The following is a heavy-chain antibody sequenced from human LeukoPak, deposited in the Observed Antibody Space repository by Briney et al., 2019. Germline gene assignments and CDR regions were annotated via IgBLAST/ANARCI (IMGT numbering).Heavy chain of an antibody. V-gene: IGHV4-34*01. J-gene: IGHJ6*03. CDR2: INHRRST. Sequence: SETLSLTCAVYGGSFSGYYWTWIRQPPGKGLEWIGEINHRRSTKYSPSLKSRVTISVDTPKNQFSLRLSSVTAADTAVYYCARRVGRWFGERAYYYNYMDVWGKGTTVTISS. CDR1: GGSFSGYY. CDR3: ARRVGRWFGERAYYYNYMDV. D-gene: IGHD3-10*01.